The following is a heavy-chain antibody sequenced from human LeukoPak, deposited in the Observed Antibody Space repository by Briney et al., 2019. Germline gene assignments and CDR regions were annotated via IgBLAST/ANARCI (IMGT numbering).Heavy chain of an antibody. V-gene: IGHV3-48*03. CDR3: ARDTPQVGADTPRYFDY. Sequence: PGGSLRLSCAASGFTFSSYEMNWVRQAPGKGLEWVSYISSSGSTIYYADSVKGRFTISRDNAKNSLYLQMNSLRAEDTAVYYCARDTPQVGADTPRYFDYWGQGTLVTVSS. CDR2: ISSSGSTI. D-gene: IGHD1-26*01. CDR1: GFTFSSYE. J-gene: IGHJ4*02.